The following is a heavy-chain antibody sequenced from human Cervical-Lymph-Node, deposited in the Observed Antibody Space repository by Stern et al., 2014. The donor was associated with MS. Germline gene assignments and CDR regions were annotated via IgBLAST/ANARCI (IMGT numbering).Heavy chain of an antibody. D-gene: IGHD6-13*01. Sequence: VQLVQSGAEVKKPGASVKVSCKASAYTFTGYFIHWVRQAPGQGLDWMGRINPLSGGADYARRFQGRVTMTRDTSISTTYMELSGLTYDDTAVYYCTRRIPEKGHSKGFDPWGQGTLVTVSS. V-gene: IGHV1-2*02. J-gene: IGHJ5*02. CDR2: INPLSGGA. CDR3: TRRIPEKGHSKGFDP. CDR1: AYTFTGYF.